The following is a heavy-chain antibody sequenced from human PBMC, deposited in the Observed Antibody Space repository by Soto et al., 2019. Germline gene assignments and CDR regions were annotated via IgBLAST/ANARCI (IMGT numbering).Heavy chain of an antibody. CDR1: GGSFSGCY. Sequence: SETLSLTCAVYGGSFSGCYWSWIRQPPGKGLEWIGEINHSGSTNYNPSLKSRVTISVDTSKNQFSLKLSSVTAADTAVYYCARVHSSSWYGNWFDPWGQGTMVTVYS. CDR2: INHSGST. CDR3: ARVHSSSWYGNWFDP. D-gene: IGHD6-13*01. V-gene: IGHV4-34*01. J-gene: IGHJ5*02.